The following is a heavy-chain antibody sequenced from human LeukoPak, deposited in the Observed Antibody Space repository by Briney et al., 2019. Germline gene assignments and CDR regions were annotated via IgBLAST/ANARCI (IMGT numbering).Heavy chain of an antibody. Sequence: SVKVSCKASGGTFSSYAISWARQAPGQGLEWMGGIIPIFGTANYAQKFQGRVTITADESTSTAYMELSSLRSEDTAVYYCATGRDGYNYFDYWGRGTLVTVSS. CDR2: IIPIFGTA. D-gene: IGHD5-24*01. J-gene: IGHJ4*02. CDR3: ATGRDGYNYFDY. V-gene: IGHV1-69*13. CDR1: GGTFSSYA.